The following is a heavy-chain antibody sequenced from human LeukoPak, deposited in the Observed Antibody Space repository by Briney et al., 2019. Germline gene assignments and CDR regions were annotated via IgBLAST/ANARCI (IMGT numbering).Heavy chain of an antibody. CDR2: IRYDGSNK. D-gene: IGHD6-19*01. CDR1: GFTFSSYG. Sequence: TGGSLRLSCAASGFTFSSYGMHWVRQAPGKGLEWVAFIRYDGSNKYYADSVKGRFTISRDNSKNTLYLQMNSLRAEDTAVYYCARSPGIAVAGMTDYWGQGTLVTVSS. CDR3: ARSPGIAVAGMTDY. V-gene: IGHV3-30*02. J-gene: IGHJ4*02.